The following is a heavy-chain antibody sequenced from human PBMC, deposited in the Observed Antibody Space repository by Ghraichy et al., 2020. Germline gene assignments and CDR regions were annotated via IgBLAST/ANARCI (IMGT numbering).Heavy chain of an antibody. D-gene: IGHD3-16*02. CDR2: IYPGDSDT. J-gene: IGHJ4*02. V-gene: IGHV5-51*01. CDR3: ARLPYYDYIWGSYRYDYYFDY. Sequence: GESLNISCKGSGYSFTSYWIGWVRQMPGKGLEWMGIIYPGDSDTRYSPSFQGQVTISADKSISTAYLQWSSLKASDTAMYYCARLPYYDYIWGSYRYDYYFDYWGQGTLVTVSS. CDR1: GYSFTSYW.